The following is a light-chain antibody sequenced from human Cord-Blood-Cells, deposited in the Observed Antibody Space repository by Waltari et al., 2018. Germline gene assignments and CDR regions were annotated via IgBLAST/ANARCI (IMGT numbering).Light chain of an antibody. V-gene: IGLV2-8*01. J-gene: IGLJ2*01. CDR3: SSYAGSNNLV. CDR2: EVS. Sequence: QSALTQPPPASGPPGPSVPISCTGTSSAVGGYNYVSWYQQHPGKAPKLMIYEVSKRPSGVPDRFSGSKSGNTASLTVSGLQAEDEADYYCSSYAGSNNLVFGGGTKLTVL. CDR1: SSAVGGYNY.